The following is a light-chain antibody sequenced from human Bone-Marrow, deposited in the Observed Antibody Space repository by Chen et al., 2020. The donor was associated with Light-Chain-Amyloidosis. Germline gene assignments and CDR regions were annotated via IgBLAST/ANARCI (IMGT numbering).Light chain of an antibody. CDR2: GVS. CDR1: ERLSGN. Sequence: EIVLTQSPATLSLSPGERATLSCRASERLSGNLAWYQQKPGQAPRLLIYGVSTRATGIPARFSGSGSGTEFTLTISSLQSEDFAVYFCQQYNDWPWTFGLGTKVDIK. V-gene: IGKV3-15*01. CDR3: QQYNDWPWT. J-gene: IGKJ1*01.